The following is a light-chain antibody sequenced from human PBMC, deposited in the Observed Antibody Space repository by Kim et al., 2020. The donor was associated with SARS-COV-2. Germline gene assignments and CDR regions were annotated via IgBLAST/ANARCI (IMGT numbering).Light chain of an antibody. CDR1: QDIRNE. CDR3: LQHSNYPLT. V-gene: IGKV1-17*01. J-gene: IGKJ5*01. Sequence: ATVGGRVHITCRAKQDIRNELGWYQQNPGRAPQRLIDGASSLQSGVPSMVSGRGSGAEFSLTNSRVQPEDFSTYFCLQHSNYPLTFGQGTRREIK. CDR2: GAS.